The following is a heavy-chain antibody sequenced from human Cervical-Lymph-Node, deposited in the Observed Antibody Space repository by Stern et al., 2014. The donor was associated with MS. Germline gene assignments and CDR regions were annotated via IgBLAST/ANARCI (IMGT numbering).Heavy chain of an antibody. J-gene: IGHJ4*02. CDR1: GFTFSSYW. Sequence: EMQLVESGGGLVQPGGSLRLSCAASGFTFSSYWMTWVRQAPGKGLEWVANINRDGSEKYYLDSVKGRFTVSRDNAENSLYLQMNTLRVDDTAIYYYLSGYTSGYWGQGTLVTVSS. CDR2: INRDGSEK. D-gene: IGHD6-19*01. CDR3: LSGYTSGY. V-gene: IGHV3-7*01.